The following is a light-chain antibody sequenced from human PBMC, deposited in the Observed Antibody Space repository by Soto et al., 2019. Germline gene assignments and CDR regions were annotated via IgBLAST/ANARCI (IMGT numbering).Light chain of an antibody. J-gene: IGLJ1*01. CDR2: DDS. Sequence: SYELTQPPSVSVAPGQTASIACGGDSIGTKSVNWYQQRPGQAPVVVVYDDSDRPTGIPGRFSGSNSGNTATLTISRVEAGDEADYYCQVWNGMSFQGVFGPGTKVNVL. CDR1: SIGTKS. CDR3: QVWNGMSFQGV. V-gene: IGLV3-21*02.